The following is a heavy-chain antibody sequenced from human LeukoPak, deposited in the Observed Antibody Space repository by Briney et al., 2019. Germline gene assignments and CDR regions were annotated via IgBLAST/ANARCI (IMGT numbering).Heavy chain of an antibody. CDR2: ISGSGGST. V-gene: IGHV3-23*01. CDR3: AKSRYNYYGPGSTIDY. CDR1: GFTFSSYA. Sequence: GGSLRLSCAASGFTFSSYAMSWVRQAPGKGLERVSAISGSGGSTYYADSVKGRFTISRDNSKNTLYLQMNSLRAEDTAVYYCAKSRYNYYGPGSTIDYWGQGTLVTVSS. D-gene: IGHD3-10*01. J-gene: IGHJ4*02.